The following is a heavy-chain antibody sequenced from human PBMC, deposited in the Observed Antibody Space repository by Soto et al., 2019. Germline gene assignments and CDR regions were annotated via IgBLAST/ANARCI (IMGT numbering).Heavy chain of an antibody. CDR2: VYYTGST. CDR1: GGSVSGSY. Sequence: KTSESLSLRCSVSGGSVSGSYWSWIRQSPGKGLEWLGYVYYTGSTNYSPSLRSQVSISVDTSKNEFSLRLSSVTAADTAVYFCARSVAVPGAHIDYWGQGTQVPVSS. CDR3: ARSVAVPGAHIDY. V-gene: IGHV4-59*02. D-gene: IGHD6-19*01. J-gene: IGHJ4*02.